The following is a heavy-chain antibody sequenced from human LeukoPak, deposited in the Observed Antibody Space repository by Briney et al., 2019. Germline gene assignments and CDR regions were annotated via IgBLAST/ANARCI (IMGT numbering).Heavy chain of an antibody. CDR3: ARMGGTMTTAYFDS. J-gene: IGHJ4*02. Sequence: MPSGTLSLTCAVSGGSISGSYWWTWVRQPPGKGLECIGEIYHTGTTNYNPSLRSRVTISLDTSKNQFSLKLSSVTAADTAVYYCARMGGTMTTAYFDSWGQGTLVTVSS. CDR2: IYHTGTT. CDR1: GGSISGSYW. D-gene: IGHD4-17*01. V-gene: IGHV4-4*02.